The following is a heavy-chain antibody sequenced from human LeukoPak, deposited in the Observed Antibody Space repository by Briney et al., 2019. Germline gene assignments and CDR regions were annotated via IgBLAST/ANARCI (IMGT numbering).Heavy chain of an antibody. CDR3: ARVGQIGVVKALDY. J-gene: IGHJ4*02. Sequence: SETLSLTCAVYGGSFSGYYWSWIRQPPGKGLEWIGEINHSGSTNYNPSLKSRVTISVDTSKNQFSLKLSSVTAADTAVYYCARVGQIGVVKALDYWGQGTLVTVSS. D-gene: IGHD3-22*01. CDR1: GGSFSGYY. CDR2: INHSGST. V-gene: IGHV4-34*01.